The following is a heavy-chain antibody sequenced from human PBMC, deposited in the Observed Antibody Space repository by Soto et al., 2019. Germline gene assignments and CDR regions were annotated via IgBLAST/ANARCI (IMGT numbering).Heavy chain of an antibody. CDR3: ARELSTVLRWFDP. D-gene: IGHD4-4*01. J-gene: IGHJ5*02. V-gene: IGHV4-59*01. CDR1: GGSISSYY. Sequence: SETLSLTCTVSGGSISSYYWSWIQQPPGKGLEWIGYIYYSGSTNYNPSLKSRVTISVDTSKNQFSLKLSSVTAADTAVYYCARELSTVLRWFDPWGQGTLVTSP. CDR2: IYYSGST.